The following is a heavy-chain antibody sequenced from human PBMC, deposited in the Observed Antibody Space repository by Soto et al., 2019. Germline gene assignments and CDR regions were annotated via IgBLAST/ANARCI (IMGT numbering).Heavy chain of an antibody. CDR3: ARVAPRKVTSPFYGMDV. Sequence: PSETLSLTCTVSGGSISSADSYWSWIRQPPGKGLEWIGYIYFVGSPYYNPSLKSRVTISLDTSKSQFSLNLSSVTAADTAVYGCARVAPRKVTSPFYGMDVWGQGTTVTVSS. V-gene: IGHV4-30-4*01. CDR2: IYFVGSP. CDR1: GGSISSADSY. D-gene: IGHD2-21*02. J-gene: IGHJ6*02.